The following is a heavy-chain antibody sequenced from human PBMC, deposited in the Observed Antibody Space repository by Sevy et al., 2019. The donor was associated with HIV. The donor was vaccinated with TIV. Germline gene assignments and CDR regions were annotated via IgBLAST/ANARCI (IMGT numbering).Heavy chain of an antibody. CDR2: ISSSSSYI. D-gene: IGHD3-10*01. Sequence: GGSLRLSCAASGFTFSSYSMNWVRQAPGKGLEWVSSISSSSSYIYYADSVKGRFTISRDNAKNSLYLQMNSLRAEDTAVDYCARDRGGRGYYGSGSYYNYFDYWGQGTLVTVSS. CDR3: ARDRGGRGYYGSGSYYNYFDY. V-gene: IGHV3-21*01. J-gene: IGHJ4*02. CDR1: GFTFSSYS.